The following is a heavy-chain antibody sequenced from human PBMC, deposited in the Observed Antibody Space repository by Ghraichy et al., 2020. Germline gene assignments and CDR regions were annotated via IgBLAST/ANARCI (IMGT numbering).Heavy chain of an antibody. CDR1: GFIFSTYW. D-gene: IGHD5-24*01. J-gene: IGHJ5*02. V-gene: IGHV3-7*03. Sequence: GGSLRLSCAASGFIFSTYWMTWVRQAPGKGLEWVANIKSDGSAKYYMDSVKGRFTISRDNAKNSLYLQMNSLRAEDTAVYYCAKGMATNDLWGQGTLVTASS. CDR2: IKSDGSAK. CDR3: AKGMATNDL.